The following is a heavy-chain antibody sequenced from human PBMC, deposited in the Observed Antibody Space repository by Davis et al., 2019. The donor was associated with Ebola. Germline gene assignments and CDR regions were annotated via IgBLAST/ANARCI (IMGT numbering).Heavy chain of an antibody. D-gene: IGHD4-17*01. CDR1: GFTFSSYW. Sequence: HTGGSLRLSCAASGFTFSSYWMHWVRQAPGKGLVWVSRINGDETITAYADSAKGRFAISRDNTKNTLYLQMNSLRAEDTAVYYCTKDFDYVNGYWGQGTLVTVSS. J-gene: IGHJ4*02. V-gene: IGHV3-74*01. CDR3: TKDFDYVNGY. CDR2: INGDETIT.